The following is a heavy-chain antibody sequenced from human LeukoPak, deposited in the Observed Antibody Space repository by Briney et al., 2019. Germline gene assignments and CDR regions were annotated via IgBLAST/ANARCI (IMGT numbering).Heavy chain of an antibody. D-gene: IGHD5-18*01. Sequence: GESLKISCKGSGYSFTSYWIGWVRQMPGKGLEWMGIIYPGDSDTRYSPSFRGQVTISADKPISTAYLQWSSLKASDTAMYYCARRDTAMIYNWFDPWGQGTLVTVSS. CDR1: GYSFTSYW. J-gene: IGHJ5*02. CDR2: IYPGDSDT. CDR3: ARRDTAMIYNWFDP. V-gene: IGHV5-51*01.